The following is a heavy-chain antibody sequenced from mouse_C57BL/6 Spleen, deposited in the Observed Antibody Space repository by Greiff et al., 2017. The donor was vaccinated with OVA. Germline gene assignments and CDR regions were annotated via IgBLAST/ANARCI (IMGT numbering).Heavy chain of an antibody. CDR1: GYTFTSYW. Sequence: QVQLKQPGAELVKPGASVKLSCKASGYTFTSYWMHWVKQRPGQGLEWIGMIHPNSGSTNYNEKFKSKATLTVDKSSSTAYMQLSSLTSEDSAVYYCARAIYYGYEGFAYWGQGTLVTVSA. V-gene: IGHV1-64*01. J-gene: IGHJ3*01. D-gene: IGHD2-2*01. CDR3: ARAIYYGYEGFAY. CDR2: IHPNSGST.